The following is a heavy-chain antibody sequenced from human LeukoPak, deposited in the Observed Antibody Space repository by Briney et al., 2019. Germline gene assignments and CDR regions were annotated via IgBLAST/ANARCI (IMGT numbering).Heavy chain of an antibody. CDR3: ARVRIVVVTNDYYYYMDV. Sequence: WASVKVSCKASGYTFTSYGISWVRQAPGQGLEWMGWISAYNGNTNYAQKLQGRVTMTTDTSTSTAYMELRSLRSDDTAVYYCARVRIVVVTNDYYYYMDVWGKGTTVTVSS. D-gene: IGHD2-21*02. J-gene: IGHJ6*03. CDR1: GYTFTSYG. CDR2: ISAYNGNT. V-gene: IGHV1-18*01.